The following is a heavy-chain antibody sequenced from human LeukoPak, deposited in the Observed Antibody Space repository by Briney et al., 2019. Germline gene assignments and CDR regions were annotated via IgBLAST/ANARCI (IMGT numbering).Heavy chain of an antibody. V-gene: IGHV1-46*01. Sequence: ASVKVSCKASGYTFTSYYMHWVRQAPGQGLEWMGIINPSGGSTSYAQKFQGRVTITADESTSTAYMELSSLRSEDTAVYYCASVDGYNPLGFFDYWGQGTLVTVSS. CDR1: GYTFTSYY. J-gene: IGHJ4*02. CDR2: INPSGGST. CDR3: ASVDGYNPLGFFDY. D-gene: IGHD5-24*01.